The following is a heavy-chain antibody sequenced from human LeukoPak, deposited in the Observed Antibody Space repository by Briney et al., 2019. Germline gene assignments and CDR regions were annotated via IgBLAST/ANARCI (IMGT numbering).Heavy chain of an antibody. V-gene: IGHV3-23*01. CDR2: ISGSGGST. Sequence: GGSLRLSCAASGFTLSSYAMSWVRQAPGKGLEWVSAISGSGGSTYYADSVRGRFTISRDNSKNMLYLQMNSLRAEDTAVYYCAKVMGDSSGYYENWGQGTLVTVSS. CDR3: AKVMGDSSGYYEN. D-gene: IGHD3-22*01. CDR1: GFTLSSYA. J-gene: IGHJ4*02.